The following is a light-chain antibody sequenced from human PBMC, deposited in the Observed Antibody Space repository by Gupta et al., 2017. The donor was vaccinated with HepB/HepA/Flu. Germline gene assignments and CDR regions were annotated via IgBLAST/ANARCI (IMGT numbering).Light chain of an antibody. J-gene: IGKJ2*03. V-gene: IGKV3-11*01. CDR2: DAS. CDR1: QSVSSY. CDR3: QQWSNWPPTYS. Sequence: IVLPQSPAPLSLSPGERATRSCRASQSVSSYLSLYQQKPGQAPRLLIYDASNRTTGIPARFRCSGTGTDFTLTISSLEPEDVAVDFCQQWSNWPPTYSFGQGTKLEIK.